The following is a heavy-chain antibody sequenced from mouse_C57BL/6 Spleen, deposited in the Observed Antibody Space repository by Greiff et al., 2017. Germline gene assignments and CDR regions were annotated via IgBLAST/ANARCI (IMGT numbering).Heavy chain of an antibody. D-gene: IGHD2-5*01. CDR3: ARDRVDYSNTGDFDY. CDR1: GFTFSSYA. CDR2: ISDGGSYT. J-gene: IGHJ2*01. V-gene: IGHV5-4*01. Sequence: EVKLVESGGGLVKPGGSLKLSCAASGFTFSSYAMSWVRQTPEKRLEWVATISDGGSYTYYPDNVKGRFTISRDNAKNNLYLQMSHLKSEDTAMYYCARDRVDYSNTGDFDYWGQGTTLTVSS.